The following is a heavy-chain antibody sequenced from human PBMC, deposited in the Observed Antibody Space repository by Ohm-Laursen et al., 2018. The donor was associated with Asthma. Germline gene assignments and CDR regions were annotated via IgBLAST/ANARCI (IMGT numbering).Heavy chain of an antibody. CDR3: VISLDLSIYCSSTSCYD. CDR1: GFTFRSYA. J-gene: IGHJ4*02. D-gene: IGHD2-2*01. Sequence: SLRLSCAASGFTFRSYAMHWVRQAPGKGLEWVAVGGSYYDGGLKYYADSVKGRFTISRDNSKNTLYLQMNSLRAEDTAVYYCVISLDLSIYCSSTSCYDWGQGTLVTISS. V-gene: IGHV3-30-3*01. CDR2: GGSYYDGGLK.